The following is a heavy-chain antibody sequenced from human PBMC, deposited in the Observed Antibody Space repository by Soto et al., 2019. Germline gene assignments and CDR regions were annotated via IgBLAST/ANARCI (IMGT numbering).Heavy chain of an antibody. CDR2: INAGNGNT. J-gene: IGHJ2*01. CDR3: ASYYDSSGSDFWYFDL. Sequence: GASVKVSCKASGYSFTSYVMHWLRQAPGQRLERMGCINAGNGNTKFSQKFQGRVTITRDTSTSTVYMELSSLSSEDTAVYYCASYYDSSGSDFWYFDLWGRGTLVTVSS. V-gene: IGHV1-3*01. D-gene: IGHD3-22*01. CDR1: GYSFTSYV.